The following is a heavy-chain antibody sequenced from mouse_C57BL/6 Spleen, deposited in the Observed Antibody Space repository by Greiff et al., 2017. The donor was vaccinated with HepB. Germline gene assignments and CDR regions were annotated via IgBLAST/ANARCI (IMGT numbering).Heavy chain of an antibody. Sequence: VQLKESGPGLVQPSQSLSITCTVSGFSLTSYGVHWVRQSPGKGLEWLGVIWSGGSTDYNAAFISRLSISKDNSKSQVFFKMNSLQADDTAIYYCARNDNYDGYGYAMDYWGQGTSVTVSS. CDR1: GFSLTSYG. CDR3: ARNDNYDGYGYAMDY. V-gene: IGHV2-2*01. J-gene: IGHJ4*01. D-gene: IGHD2-3*01. CDR2: IWSGGST.